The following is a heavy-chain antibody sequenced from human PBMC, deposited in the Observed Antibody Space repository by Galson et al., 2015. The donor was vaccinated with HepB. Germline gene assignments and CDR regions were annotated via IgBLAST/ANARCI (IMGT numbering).Heavy chain of an antibody. CDR3: TRPAYPFDY. CDR2: IRSKRNNYAT. J-gene: IGHJ4*01. V-gene: IGHV3-73*01. CDR1: GFTFSGPA. Sequence: SLRLSCAASGFTFSGPAMHWVRQASGKGLEWIARIRSKRNNYATAYAASVRGRFTMSRDDSKNTAYLQMSSLRIEDTAIYYCTRPAYPFDYWGHGTLVTVSS. D-gene: IGHD3-16*01.